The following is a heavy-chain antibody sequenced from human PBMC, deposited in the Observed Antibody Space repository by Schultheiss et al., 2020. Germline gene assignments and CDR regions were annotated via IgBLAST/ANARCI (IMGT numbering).Heavy chain of an antibody. J-gene: IGHJ6*02. D-gene: IGHD3-16*01. CDR2: IYYSGST. CDR3: ARLGNYYGMDV. V-gene: IGHV4-61*01. Sequence: SETLSLTCTVSGGSVSSGSYYWSWIRQPPGKGLEWIGYIYYSGSTNYNPSLKSRVTISVDTSKNQFSLKLSSVTAADTAVYYCARLGNYYGMDVWGQGTTVTVSS. CDR1: GGSVSSGSYY.